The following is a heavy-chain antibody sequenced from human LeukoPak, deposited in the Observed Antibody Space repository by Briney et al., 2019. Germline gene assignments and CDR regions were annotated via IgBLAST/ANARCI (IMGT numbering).Heavy chain of an antibody. CDR2: IIPIFGTA. J-gene: IGHJ5*02. V-gene: IGHV1-69*13. Sequence: SVKVSCKATGGTFSSYAISWVRQAPGQGLEWMGGIIPIFGTANYAQKFQGRVTITADESTSTAYMELSSLRSEDTAVYYCARLSSIAARGEWFDPWGQGPLVTVSS. CDR3: ARLSSIAARGEWFDP. D-gene: IGHD6-6*01. CDR1: GGTFSSYA.